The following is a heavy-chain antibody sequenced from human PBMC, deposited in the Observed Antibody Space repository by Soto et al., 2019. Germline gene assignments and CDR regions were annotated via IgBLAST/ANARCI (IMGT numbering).Heavy chain of an antibody. Sequence: PSETLSLTCSVSDDSFSSDDWWNWVRQPPGKGLEWIGEISQSGDPNYNPSLESRVFMSLDKSKKYLSLNLYSVTAADTAVYYCAREVNGIQAYDSWGQGILVTVSS. J-gene: IGHJ4*02. D-gene: IGHD1-20*01. V-gene: IGHV4-4*02. CDR1: DDSFSSDDW. CDR3: AREVNGIQAYDS. CDR2: ISQSGDP.